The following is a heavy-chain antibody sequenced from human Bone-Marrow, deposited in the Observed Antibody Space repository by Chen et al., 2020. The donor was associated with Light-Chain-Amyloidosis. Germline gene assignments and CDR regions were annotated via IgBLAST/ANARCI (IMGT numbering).Heavy chain of an antibody. Sequence: QVQLQQWGAGLLKPSETLSLTCAVYGGSFSGYYWSWIRQPPGKGLEWIGEINHSGSTNYNPSLKSRVTISVDTFKNQFSLKLSSVTAADTAVYYCAREQLWLLDYWGQGTLVTVSS. CDR3: AREQLWLLDY. CDR2: INHSGST. CDR1: GGSFSGYY. D-gene: IGHD5-18*01. J-gene: IGHJ4*02. V-gene: IGHV4-34*01.